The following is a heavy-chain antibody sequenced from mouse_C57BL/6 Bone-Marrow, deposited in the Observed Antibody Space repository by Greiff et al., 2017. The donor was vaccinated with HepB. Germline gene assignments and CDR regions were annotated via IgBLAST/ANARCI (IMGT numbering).Heavy chain of an antibody. V-gene: IGHV1-18*01. CDR2: INPNNGGT. CDR1: GYTFTDYN. CDR3: ARSRITTVVAFDY. J-gene: IGHJ2*01. Sequence: VQLKESGPELVKPGASVKIPCKASGYTFTDYNMDWVKQSHGKSLEWIGDINPNNGGTIYNQKFKGKATLTVDKSSSTAYMELRSLTSEDTAVYYCARSRITTVVAFDYWGQGTTLTVSS. D-gene: IGHD1-1*01.